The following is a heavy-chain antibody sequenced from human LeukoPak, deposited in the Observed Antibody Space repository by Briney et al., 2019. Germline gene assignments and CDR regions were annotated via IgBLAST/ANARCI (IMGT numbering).Heavy chain of an antibody. V-gene: IGHV3-23*01. J-gene: IGHJ3*02. CDR1: GFTFNSYA. D-gene: IGHD1-26*01. CDR2: ISGSGGST. Sequence: GGSLRLSCAASGFTFNSYAMSWVRQAPGKGLEWVSAISGSGGSTYYADSVKGRFTISRDTSKYTLYLHMNSLRAEDTAVYYCARDGDSGSYRWEAFDNWGQGTMVTVSS. CDR3: ARDGDSGSYRWEAFDN.